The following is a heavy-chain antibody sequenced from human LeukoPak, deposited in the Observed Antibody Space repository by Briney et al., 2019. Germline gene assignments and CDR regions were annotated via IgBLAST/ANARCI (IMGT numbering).Heavy chain of an antibody. D-gene: IGHD6-19*01. J-gene: IGHJ4*02. CDR1: GGSISSYY. CDR3: ARHRGPYSSGSYFFDY. V-gene: IGHV4-59*08. Sequence: ASETLSLTCTVSGGSISSYYWSWIRQPPGKGLDWIGYIYYSGSGSTNYNPSLKSRVTISVDTAKNQFSLRLSSVTAADTAVYYCARHRGPYSSGSYFFDYWGQGTLVTVSS. CDR2: IYYSGSGST.